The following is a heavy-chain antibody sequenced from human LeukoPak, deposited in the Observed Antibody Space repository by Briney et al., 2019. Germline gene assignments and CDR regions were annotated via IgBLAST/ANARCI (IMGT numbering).Heavy chain of an antibody. CDR3: ARAKPKNMVRGLIMRRESRYYFDY. D-gene: IGHD3-10*01. V-gene: IGHV3-21*04. Sequence: GGSLRLSCAASGFTFSDYSMIWVRQAPGKGLEWISYISSSSTYIYYADSVKGRFTISRDNSKSTLYIQMNSLRAEDTAVYYCARAKPKNMVRGLIMRRESRYYFDYWGQGTLVTVSS. CDR2: ISSSSTYI. CDR1: GFTFSDYS. J-gene: IGHJ4*02.